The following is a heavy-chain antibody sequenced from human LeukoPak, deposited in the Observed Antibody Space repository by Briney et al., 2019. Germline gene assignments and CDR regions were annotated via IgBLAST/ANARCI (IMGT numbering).Heavy chain of an antibody. V-gene: IGHV4-38-2*01. J-gene: IGHJ3*02. D-gene: IGHD1-26*01. Sequence: SETLSLTCAVSGYSISSGYYWGWIRQPPGKGLEWIGSIYHSGSTYYNPSLKSRVTISVDTSKNQFSLKLSSVTAADTAVYYCARHIVGATALDIWGQGTMVTVSS. CDR2: IYHSGST. CDR3: ARHIVGATALDI. CDR1: GYSISSGYY.